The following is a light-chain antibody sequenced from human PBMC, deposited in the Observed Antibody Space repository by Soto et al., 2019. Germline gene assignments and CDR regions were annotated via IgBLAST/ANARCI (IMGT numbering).Light chain of an antibody. CDR3: CSYAGGATLV. CDR1: SSDFGNYNL. J-gene: IGLJ2*01. V-gene: IGLV2-23*01. CDR2: EGS. Sequence: QSALTQPASLSGSPGQSITISCTGTSSDFGNYNLVSWYQHHPGQAPKLIIYEGSKRPSGVSNRFSGSKSANTASLTVSGLQAEDEADYYCCSYAGGATLVFGGGTQLTVL.